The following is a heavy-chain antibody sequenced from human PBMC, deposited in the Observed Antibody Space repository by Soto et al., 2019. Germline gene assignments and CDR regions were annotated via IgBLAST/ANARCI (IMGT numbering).Heavy chain of an antibody. D-gene: IGHD2-8*02. J-gene: IGHJ4*02. CDR2: LNTRNGAT. CDR3: ARGGTGQSWRAADGY. V-gene: IGHV1-46*01. Sequence: ASLKVSCKASGYAFTSYYIFWVRQATGQGPEWLGILNTRNGATGFAQKSQGGVTTTRYTSKSTVYMQLSSLRSEDTAVYYCARGGTGQSWRAADGYWGQGSLVTVSS. CDR1: GYAFTSYY.